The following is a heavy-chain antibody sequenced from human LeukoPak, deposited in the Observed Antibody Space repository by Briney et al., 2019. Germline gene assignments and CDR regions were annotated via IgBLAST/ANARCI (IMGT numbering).Heavy chain of an antibody. CDR3: AKDRTMVSGVAGDAVDI. Sequence: GGSLRLSCAASGLTFSSYAMTWVRQAPGKGLECVSAISGSGGSTYYADSVKGRFTISRDNSKNTLHLQMNSLRAEDTAVYYCAKDRTMVSGVAGDAVDIWGQGTMVTVSS. CDR2: ISGSGGST. CDR1: GLTFSSYA. J-gene: IGHJ3*02. D-gene: IGHD3-10*01. V-gene: IGHV3-23*01.